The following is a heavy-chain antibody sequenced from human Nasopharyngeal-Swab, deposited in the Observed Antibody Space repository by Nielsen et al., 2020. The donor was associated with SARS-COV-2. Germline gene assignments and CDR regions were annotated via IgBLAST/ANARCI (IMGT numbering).Heavy chain of an antibody. CDR3: ARAGESHVVVVAATTPSFDY. CDR1: GGSISDYY. Sequence: SETLSLTCTVSGGSISDYYWSWIRQPPGKGLEWIGEINHSGSTNYNPSLKSRVTISVDTSKNQFSLKLSSVTAADTAVYYCARAGESHVVVVAATTPSFDYWGQGTLVTVSS. D-gene: IGHD2-15*01. CDR2: INHSGST. J-gene: IGHJ4*02. V-gene: IGHV4-34*01.